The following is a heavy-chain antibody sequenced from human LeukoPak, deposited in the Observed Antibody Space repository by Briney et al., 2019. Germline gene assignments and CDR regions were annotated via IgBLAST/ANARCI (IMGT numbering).Heavy chain of an antibody. D-gene: IGHD1-26*01. Sequence: SVKVSCKASGFTFSTSVMHWVRQTRGQRREWIGWIVVGSGSTNYAQKFQGRVTMTRDTSTSTVYMELSSLRSEDTAVYYCARSERLDYFLFGYWGQGTLVTVSS. CDR3: ARSERLDYFLFGY. CDR1: GFTFSTSV. V-gene: IGHV1-58*02. J-gene: IGHJ4*02. CDR2: IVVGSGST.